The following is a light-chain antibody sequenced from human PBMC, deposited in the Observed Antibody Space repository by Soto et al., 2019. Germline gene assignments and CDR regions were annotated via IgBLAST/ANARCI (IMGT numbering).Light chain of an antibody. Sequence: DIQMTQSPSSLSASVGDRVSITCRASQGISNHFAWFQQKPGKAPKSLIYGASSLKSGVPSKFSGSGSVTDFTLTISILQPEDSATYYCQQYYSYPLTFGGGTKVEIK. CDR2: GAS. CDR1: QGISNH. CDR3: QQYYSYPLT. J-gene: IGKJ4*01. V-gene: IGKV1-16*02.